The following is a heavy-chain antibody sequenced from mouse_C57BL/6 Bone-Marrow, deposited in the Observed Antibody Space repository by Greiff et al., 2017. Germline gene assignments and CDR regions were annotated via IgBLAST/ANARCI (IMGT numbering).Heavy chain of an antibody. CDR2: IDPNSGGT. D-gene: IGHD2-1*01. CDR3: AREGLDYGNYFDY. V-gene: IGHV1-72*01. Sequence: QSCKASGYTFTSYWMHWVKQRPGRGLEWIGRIDPNSGGTKYNEKFKSKATLTVDKPSSTAYMQLSSLTSEDSAVYYCAREGLDYGNYFDYWGQGTTLTVSS. CDR1: GYTFTSYW. J-gene: IGHJ2*01.